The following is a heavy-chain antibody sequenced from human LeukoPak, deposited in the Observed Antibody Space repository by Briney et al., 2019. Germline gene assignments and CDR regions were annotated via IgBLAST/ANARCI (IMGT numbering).Heavy chain of an antibody. CDR2: ISSSSFNI. Sequence: GGSLRLSCAASEFTVVRYAMNWVRQAPGKGLEWVSYISSSSFNIGYADSVKGRFPISRDNSKNSLYLQMDSLRVEDTAVYYCVRDPSYGSSWYYYMDVWGKGTTVTVSS. V-gene: IGHV3-48*04. D-gene: IGHD6-13*01. CDR1: EFTVVRYA. CDR3: VRDPSYGSSWYYYMDV. J-gene: IGHJ6*03.